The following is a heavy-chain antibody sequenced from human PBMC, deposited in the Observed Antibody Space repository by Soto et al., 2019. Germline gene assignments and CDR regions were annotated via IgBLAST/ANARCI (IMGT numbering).Heavy chain of an antibody. CDR3: ARVPSSSYHYFDY. CDR2: ISTSSNYI. V-gene: IGHV3-21*01. D-gene: IGHD6-13*01. Sequence: SLRLSCAASGFTFSNSNMNWVRQAPGKGLEWVSSISTSSNYIYYAASVKGRFTVSRDNSKNTLYLQMSSLRAEDTAVYYCARVPSSSYHYFDYWGQGTLVTVSS. CDR1: GFTFSNSN. J-gene: IGHJ4*02.